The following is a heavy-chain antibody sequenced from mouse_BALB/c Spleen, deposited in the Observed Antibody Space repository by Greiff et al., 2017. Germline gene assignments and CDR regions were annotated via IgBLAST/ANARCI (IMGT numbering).Heavy chain of an antibody. CDR2: ISSGSSTI. J-gene: IGHJ3*01. CDR1: GFTFSSFG. CDR3: AREAIYYDYDGCAY. D-gene: IGHD2-4*01. Sequence: EVKLMESGGGLVQPGGSRKLSCAASGFTFSSFGMHWVRQAPEKGLEWVAYISSGSSTIYYADTVKGRFTISRDNPKNTLFLQMTSLRSEDTAMYYCAREAIYYDYDGCAYWGQGTLVTVSA. V-gene: IGHV5-17*02.